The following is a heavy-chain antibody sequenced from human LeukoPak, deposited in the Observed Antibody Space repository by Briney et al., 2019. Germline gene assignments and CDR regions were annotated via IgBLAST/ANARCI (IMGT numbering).Heavy chain of an antibody. CDR2: IESNGNEK. J-gene: IGHJ4*02. V-gene: IGHV3-30*02. CDR3: PRGVTSWPQGPYHFDY. CDR1: GFTFNDYA. Sequence: GGSLRLSCAVSGFTFNDYAMNWVRQAPGKGLEWVASIESNGNEKYSSDSLKGRFTVSRDNSKNTLYLQMNTVRPEDTALFYCPRGVTSWPQGPYHFDYWGQGILITVSS. D-gene: IGHD2-2*01.